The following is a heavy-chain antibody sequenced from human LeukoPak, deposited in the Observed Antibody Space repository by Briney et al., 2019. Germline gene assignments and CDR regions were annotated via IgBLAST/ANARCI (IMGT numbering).Heavy chain of an antibody. Sequence: GGSLRLSCAASGFTFSNYAMSWVRQAPGKGLEWVSAISGSGGSTYYADSVRGRFTISRDNSKNTLYLQMNSLRAEDTAVYYCAKGSCSGGSCYPTLYYFDYWGQGTLATVSS. CDR2: ISGSGGST. CDR1: GFTFSNYA. V-gene: IGHV3-23*01. J-gene: IGHJ4*02. D-gene: IGHD2-15*01. CDR3: AKGSCSGGSCYPTLYYFDY.